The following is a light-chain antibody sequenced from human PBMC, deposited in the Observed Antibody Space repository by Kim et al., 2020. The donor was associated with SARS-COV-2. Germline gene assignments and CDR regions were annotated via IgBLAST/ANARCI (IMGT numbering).Light chain of an antibody. CDR1: SSNIGSNS. Sequence: QSVLTQAPSVSGTPGQRLTISCSGSSSNIGSNSVNWYQQFPGAAPKLLIYSNTHRPSGVPDRFSGSKSGTSAYLAISGLQSEDETDYYCAAWDDSLNGPVFGGGTQLTVL. CDR2: SNT. J-gene: IGLJ3*02. CDR3: AAWDDSLNGPV. V-gene: IGLV1-44*01.